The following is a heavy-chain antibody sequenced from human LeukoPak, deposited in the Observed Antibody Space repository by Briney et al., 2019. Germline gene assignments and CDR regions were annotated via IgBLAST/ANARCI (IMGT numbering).Heavy chain of an antibody. J-gene: IGHJ6*02. Sequence: KISCKASGGTFSSYAISWVRQAPGQGLEWMGRIIPILGIANYAQKFQGRVTITADKSTSTAYMELSSLRSEDTAVYYCARGVAVAGGYYYYGMDVWGQGTTVTVSS. D-gene: IGHD6-19*01. V-gene: IGHV1-69*04. CDR2: IIPILGIA. CDR3: ARGVAVAGGYYYYGMDV. CDR1: GGTFSSYA.